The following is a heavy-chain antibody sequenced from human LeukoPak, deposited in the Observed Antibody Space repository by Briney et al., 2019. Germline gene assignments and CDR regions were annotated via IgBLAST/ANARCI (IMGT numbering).Heavy chain of an antibody. CDR3: AREAAAVRGVTPIRVF. CDR1: GGSISSGSYY. D-gene: IGHD3-10*01. Sequence: SETLSLTCTVSGGSISSGSYYWSWIRQPAGKGLEWIGRIYTSGSTNYNPSLKSRVTISVDTSKNQFSLKLSSVTAADTAVYYCAREAAAVRGVTPIRVFWGQGTLVTVSS. J-gene: IGHJ4*02. V-gene: IGHV4-61*02. CDR2: IYTSGST.